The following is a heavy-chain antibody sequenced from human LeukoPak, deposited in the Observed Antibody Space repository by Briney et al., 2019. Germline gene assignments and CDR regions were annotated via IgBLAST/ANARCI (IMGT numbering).Heavy chain of an antibody. Sequence: SETLSLTCAVYGGSFSCYYWSWIRQPPGKGLEWIGEINHSGSTNYNPSLKGRVTISVDTSKNQFSLKLSSVTAADTAVYYCARTRPGAVIDYWGQGTLVTVSS. D-gene: IGHD3-10*01. J-gene: IGHJ4*02. CDR3: ARTRPGAVIDY. CDR1: GGSFSCYY. V-gene: IGHV4-34*01. CDR2: INHSGST.